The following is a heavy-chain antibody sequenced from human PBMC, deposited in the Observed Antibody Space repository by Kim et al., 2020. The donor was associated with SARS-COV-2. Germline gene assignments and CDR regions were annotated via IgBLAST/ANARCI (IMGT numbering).Heavy chain of an antibody. Sequence: KSRFTICRDDAKNSLYLQINSLRAEDTAVYYCAREPAAVVVVISFHAFDVWGQGTMVTVSS. CDR3: AREPAAVVVVISFHAFDV. V-gene: IGHV3-7*04. D-gene: IGHD3-22*01. J-gene: IGHJ3*01.